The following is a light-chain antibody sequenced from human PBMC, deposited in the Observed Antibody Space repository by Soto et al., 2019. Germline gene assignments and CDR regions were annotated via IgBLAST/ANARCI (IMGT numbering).Light chain of an antibody. CDR1: SSNTGAGYD. V-gene: IGLV1-40*01. CDR2: GNS. CDR3: AAWDDSLNGYV. J-gene: IGLJ1*01. Sequence: QSVLTQLPSVSGAPGQRVTISCTGSSSNTGAGYDVHWYQQLPGTAPKLLIYGNSNRPSGVPDRFSGSKSGTSASLAITGLQAEDEADYYCAAWDDSLNGYVFGTGTKLTVL.